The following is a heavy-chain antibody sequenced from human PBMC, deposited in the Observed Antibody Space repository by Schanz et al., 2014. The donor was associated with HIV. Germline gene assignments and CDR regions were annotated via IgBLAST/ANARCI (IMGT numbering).Heavy chain of an antibody. D-gene: IGHD2-15*01. V-gene: IGHV4-31*03. CDR3: ARVSQFCSGGSCYLGYFHH. Sequence: QVQLQESGPGLVKPSQTLSLTCTVSGGSISSGGYYWSWIRQHPGKGLEWIGYIYYSGSTYYNPSLKSRVTISVDTSKNQFSLKVTSVTAADTAVYYCARVSQFCSGGSCYLGYFHHWGQGTLVTVSS. CDR2: IYYSGST. CDR1: GGSISSGGYY. J-gene: IGHJ1*01.